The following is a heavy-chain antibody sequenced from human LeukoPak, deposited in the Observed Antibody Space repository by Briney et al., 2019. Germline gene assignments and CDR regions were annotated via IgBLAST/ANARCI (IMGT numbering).Heavy chain of an antibody. D-gene: IGHD5-18*01. CDR3: AKDRYSYAFEYSDS. CDR2: ITTSDGNT. J-gene: IGHJ4*02. Sequence: PGGSLRLSCAASGFTFSSYTMSWVRQAPGKGLEWVSTITTSDGNTYYADSVKGRFTISRDNSKNTLPLQVSSLRTEDTAVYYCAKDRYSYAFEYSDSWGQGTLVTVSS. CDR1: GFTFSSYT. V-gene: IGHV3-23*01.